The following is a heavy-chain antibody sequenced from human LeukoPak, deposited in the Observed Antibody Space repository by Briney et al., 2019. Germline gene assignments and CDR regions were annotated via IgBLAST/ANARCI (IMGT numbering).Heavy chain of an antibody. J-gene: IGHJ4*02. Sequence: SETLSLTCAVYGGSFSGYYWSWIRQPPGKGLEWIEEINHSGSTNYNPSLKSRVTISVDTSKHQFSLKLSSVTAADTAVYYCARGGINTMIVVVRRFDYWGQGTLVTVSS. CDR2: INHSGST. CDR1: GGSFSGYY. V-gene: IGHV4-34*01. D-gene: IGHD3-22*01. CDR3: ARGGINTMIVVVRRFDY.